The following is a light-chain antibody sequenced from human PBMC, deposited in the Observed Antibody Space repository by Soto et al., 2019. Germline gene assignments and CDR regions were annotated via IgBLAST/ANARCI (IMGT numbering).Light chain of an antibody. CDR1: SSNIGSNT. CDR3: AAWDDSLNGGV. J-gene: IGLJ3*02. Sequence: QSVLTQPPSASGTPGQRVTISCSGSSSNIGSNTVNWYQQLPGTAPKLLIYSNIHRPSGVPDRFYGSKSGTSASLAISGLQSEDEADYYCAAWDDSLNGGVFGGGTKVTVL. CDR2: SNI. V-gene: IGLV1-44*01.